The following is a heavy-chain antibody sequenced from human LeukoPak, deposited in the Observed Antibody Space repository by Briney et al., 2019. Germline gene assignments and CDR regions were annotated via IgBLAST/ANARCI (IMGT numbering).Heavy chain of an antibody. J-gene: IGHJ4*02. CDR1: GFTFSNYW. CDR3: ANDMTGPVDS. D-gene: IGHD3-9*01. CDR2: INTDGSTT. Sequence: GGSLRLSCAASGFTFSNYWMHWVRQAPGKGLVWVARINTDGSTTNYADSVKGRFTISRDNAKNTVYLQMNSLRAEDTAVYHCANDMTGPVDSWGQGTLVTVSS. V-gene: IGHV3-74*01.